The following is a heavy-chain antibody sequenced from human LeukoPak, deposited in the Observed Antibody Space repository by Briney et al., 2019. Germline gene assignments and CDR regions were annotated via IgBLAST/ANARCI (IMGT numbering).Heavy chain of an antibody. CDR3: ARRPGYCSGGSCYSESKRYYFDY. CDR1: GGTFSSYA. CDR2: IIPIFGTA. J-gene: IGHJ4*02. V-gene: IGHV1-69*13. Sequence: GASVKVSCKASGGTFSSYAINWVRQAPGQGLEWMGGIIPIFGTANYAQKFQGRVTITADESTSTAYMELSSLRSEDTAVCYCARRPGYCSGGSCYSESKRYYFDYWGQGTLVTVSS. D-gene: IGHD2-15*01.